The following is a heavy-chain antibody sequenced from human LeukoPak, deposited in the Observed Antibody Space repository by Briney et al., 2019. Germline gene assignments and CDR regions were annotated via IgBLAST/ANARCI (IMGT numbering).Heavy chain of an antibody. D-gene: IGHD3-22*01. CDR2: IYYSGST. V-gene: IGHV4-31*03. J-gene: IGHJ4*02. Sequence: SQTLSLTCTVSGGSISSGGYYWSWIRQHPGKGLEWIGYIYYSGSTYYNPSLKSRVTISVDTSKNQFSLKLSSVTAADTAVYYCARGTRRTYYYDSSGYWGPFDYWGQGTLATVSS. CDR1: GGSISSGGYY. CDR3: ARGTRRTYYYDSSGYWGPFDY.